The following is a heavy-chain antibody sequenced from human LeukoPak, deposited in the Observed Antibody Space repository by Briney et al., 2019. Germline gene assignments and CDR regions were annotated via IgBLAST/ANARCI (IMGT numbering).Heavy chain of an antibody. CDR3: ARGGLSYDRSGWFDY. V-gene: IGHV4-59*01. D-gene: IGHD3-22*01. CDR2: IYYSGST. J-gene: IGHJ4*02. Sequence: SEALSLICTVSCGSISSYYWRWMRQPPGKGLELIGYIYYSGSTNYNPSLKSRVTISVDTSSNQFSLKLSSVTAADTALYYCARGGLSYDRSGWFDYWGQGTLVTVSS. CDR1: CGSISSYY.